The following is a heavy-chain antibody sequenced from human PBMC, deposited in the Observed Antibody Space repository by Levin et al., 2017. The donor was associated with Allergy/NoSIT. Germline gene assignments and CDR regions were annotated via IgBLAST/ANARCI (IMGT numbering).Heavy chain of an antibody. Sequence: GGSLRLSCAASGFTFSSYSMNWVRQAPGKGLEWVSSISSSSSYIYYADSVKGRFTISRDNAKNSLYLQMNSLRAEDTAVYYCARDEEKNWNSFWFDPWGQGTLVTVSS. J-gene: IGHJ5*02. CDR3: ARDEEKNWNSFWFDP. CDR1: GFTFSSYS. CDR2: ISSSSSYI. D-gene: IGHD1-7*01. V-gene: IGHV3-21*01.